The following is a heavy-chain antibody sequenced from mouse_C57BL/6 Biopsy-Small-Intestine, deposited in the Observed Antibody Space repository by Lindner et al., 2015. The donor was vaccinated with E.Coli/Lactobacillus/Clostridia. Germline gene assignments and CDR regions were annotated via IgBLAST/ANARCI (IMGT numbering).Heavy chain of an antibody. CDR3: ARDRLATVIGRNYYGMDV. CDR2: ISAYNGNT. V-gene: IGHV1-7*01. CDR1: GYTFISYG. J-gene: IGHJ1*01. D-gene: IGHD1-1*01. Sequence: SVKVSCKASGYTFISYGISWVRQAPGQGLEWMGWISAYNGNTNYAQKLQDRVTMTTDTSTSTAYMELRSLRSDDTAVYYCARDRLATVIGRNYYGMDVWGQGTTVTVSS.